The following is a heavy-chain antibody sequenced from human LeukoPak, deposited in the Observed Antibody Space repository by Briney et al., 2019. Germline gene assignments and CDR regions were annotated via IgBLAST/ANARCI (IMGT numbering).Heavy chain of an antibody. V-gene: IGHV1-69*01. CDR1: GGTFSSYA. D-gene: IGHD3-10*01. Sequence: ASVKVSCKASGGTFSSYAISWVRQAPGQGLEWMGGIIPIFGTANYAQKFQGRVTITADESTSTAYMELSSLRSEDTAVYYCARVYYYGSGSYGYWGQGTLVTVSS. CDR2: IIPIFGTA. CDR3: ARVYYYGSGSYGY. J-gene: IGHJ4*02.